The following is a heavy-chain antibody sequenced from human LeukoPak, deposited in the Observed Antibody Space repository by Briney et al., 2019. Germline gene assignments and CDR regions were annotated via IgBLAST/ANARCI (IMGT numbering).Heavy chain of an antibody. D-gene: IGHD3-16*02. CDR3: AKEYVGRNYRIFDY. J-gene: IGHJ4*02. Sequence: GGSLRLSCAASGFTFGSYAMSWVRQAPGKGLEWVSVISGSGGSTYYADSVKGRFTISRDNSKNTLYLQMNSLRAADTAVYYCAKEYVGRNYRIFDYWGQGTLVTVSS. V-gene: IGHV3-23*01. CDR2: ISGSGGST. CDR1: GFTFGSYA.